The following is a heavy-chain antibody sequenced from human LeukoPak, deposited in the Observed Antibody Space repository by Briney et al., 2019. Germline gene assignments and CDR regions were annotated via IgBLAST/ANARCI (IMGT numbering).Heavy chain of an antibody. V-gene: IGHV3-30-3*01. CDR3: ARDIGNSGFNLDH. Sequence: PGGSLRLSCVASGFTFTRNCMHWVRQAPGKGLEWVAAIPHDGSNAYYADSVKGRFTISRDDSKNTQYLQMNSLRAEDTAIYYCARDIGNSGFNLDHWGQGTPVTVSS. D-gene: IGHD5-12*01. CDR1: GFTFTRNC. CDR2: IPHDGSNA. J-gene: IGHJ4*02.